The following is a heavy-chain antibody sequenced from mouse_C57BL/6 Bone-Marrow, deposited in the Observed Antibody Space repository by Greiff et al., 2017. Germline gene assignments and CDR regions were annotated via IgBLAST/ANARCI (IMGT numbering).Heavy chain of an antibody. J-gene: IGHJ3*01. CDR3: ARGIYYDFTWFAY. D-gene: IGHD2-4*01. Sequence: QVQLQQSGAELARPGASVKLSCKASGYTFTSYGISWVKQRTGQGLEWIGEIYPRSGNTYYNEKIKGKATLTSDKSSSTAYMELRRLTSEDSAVYFCARGIYYDFTWFAYWGQGTLVTVSA. V-gene: IGHV1-81*01. CDR2: IYPRSGNT. CDR1: GYTFTSYG.